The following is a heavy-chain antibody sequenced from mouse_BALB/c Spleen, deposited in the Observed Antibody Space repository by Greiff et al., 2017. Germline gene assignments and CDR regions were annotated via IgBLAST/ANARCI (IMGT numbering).Heavy chain of an antibody. CDR2: IYPGNSDT. Sequence: VQLQQSGTVLARPGASVKMSCKASGYTFTSYWMHWVKQRPGQGLEWIGAIYPGNSDTSYNQKFKGKAKLTAVTSTSTAYMELSSLTNEDSAVYYCTRFLTTADPPFAYWGQGTLVTVSA. V-gene: IGHV1-5*01. D-gene: IGHD1-2*01. CDR3: TRFLTTADPPFAY. CDR1: GYTFTSYW. J-gene: IGHJ3*01.